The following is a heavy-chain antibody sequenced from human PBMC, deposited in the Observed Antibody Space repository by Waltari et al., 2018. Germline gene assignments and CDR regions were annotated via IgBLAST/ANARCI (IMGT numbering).Heavy chain of an antibody. J-gene: IGHJ5*02. CDR2: INPNSGDT. V-gene: IGHV1-2*02. CDR3: ARGGVYSSSWYSWFDP. CDR1: GYTFTGNY. D-gene: IGHD6-13*01. Sequence: QVQLVQSGAEVKKPGASVKVSCKASGYTFTGNYMHWVPQAPGQGLGWMGWINPNSGDTNYAQKFQGRVTMTRDTSISTAYMELSRLRSDDTAVYYCARGGVYSSSWYSWFDPWGQGTLVTVSS.